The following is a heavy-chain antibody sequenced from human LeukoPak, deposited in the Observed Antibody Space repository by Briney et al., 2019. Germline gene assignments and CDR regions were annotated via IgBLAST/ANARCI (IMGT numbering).Heavy chain of an antibody. CDR2: IIPIFGTA. CDR3: ARPKRGGDCYYLDY. J-gene: IGHJ4*02. D-gene: IGHD2-21*02. CDR1: GGTFSSSA. Sequence: SVKVSCKASGGTFSSSAINWVRQAPGQGLEWMGGIIPIFGTANYAQKFQGRVTITADESTSTAYMELSSLRSEDTAVYYCARPKRGGDCYYLDYWGQGTLVTVSS. V-gene: IGHV1-69*13.